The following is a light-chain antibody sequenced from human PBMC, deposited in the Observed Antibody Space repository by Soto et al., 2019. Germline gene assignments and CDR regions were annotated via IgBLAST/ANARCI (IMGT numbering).Light chain of an antibody. CDR3: QQYYKWPQWT. J-gene: IGKJ1*01. V-gene: IGKV3-15*01. CDR1: QRVSAN. CDR2: GAS. Sequence: EIVMTQSPATLSVSPGERATLSCRASQRVSANLAWYQQKPGQAPRLLIYGASTRATGIPGRFRGSGSGTEFTLTITSLQSEDFAVYYCQQYYKWPQWTIGQGTKVDI.